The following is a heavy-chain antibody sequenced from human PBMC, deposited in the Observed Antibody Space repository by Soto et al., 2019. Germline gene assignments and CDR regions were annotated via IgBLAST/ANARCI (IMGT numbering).Heavy chain of an antibody. D-gene: IGHD2-2*01. CDR2: ISSSSTI. CDR1: GFTFSSYS. Sequence: GGSLRLSCAASGFTFSSYSMNWVRQAPGKGLEWVSYISSSSTIYYADSVKGRFTISRDNAKNSLYLQMNSLRAEDTAVYYCARNLGPAAIYYYGMDVWGQGTTITVSS. V-gene: IGHV3-48*04. J-gene: IGHJ6*02. CDR3: ARNLGPAAIYYYGMDV.